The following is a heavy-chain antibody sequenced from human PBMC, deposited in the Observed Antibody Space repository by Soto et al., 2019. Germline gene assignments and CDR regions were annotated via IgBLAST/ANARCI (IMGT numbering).Heavy chain of an antibody. CDR2: IIPVFGTA. J-gene: IGHJ6*02. CDR3: ARGDATKIVVTTYYAMDV. CDR1: GGTFSSYA. D-gene: IGHD3-9*01. Sequence: SVKVSCKASGGTFSSYAISWVRQAPGQGLEWMGGIIPVFGTANYAQKFQGRVTITADESTSIVYMDVTSLRSEDTAVYYCARGDATKIVVTTYYAMDVWGQGTTVTVSS. V-gene: IGHV1-69*13.